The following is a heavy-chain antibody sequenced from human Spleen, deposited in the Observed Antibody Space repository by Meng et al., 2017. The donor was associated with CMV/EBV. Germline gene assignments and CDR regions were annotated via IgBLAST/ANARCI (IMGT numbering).Heavy chain of an antibody. D-gene: IGHD5-12*01. CDR1: FSDYA. V-gene: IGHV3-30-3*01. J-gene: IGHJ4*02. Sequence: FSDYAMYGVRQAPGRGLEWVAVISYDGSIKYHADAVRGRFTTSRDNSKKTLFLQMASLRAEDTAMYYCARVSRRRNLYTGYDLANDFWGQGTLVTVSS. CDR2: ISYDGSIK. CDR3: ARVSRRRNLYTGYDLANDF.